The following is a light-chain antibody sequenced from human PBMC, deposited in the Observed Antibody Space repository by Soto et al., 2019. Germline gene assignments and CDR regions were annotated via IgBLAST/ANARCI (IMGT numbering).Light chain of an antibody. Sequence: QSVLTQPPSASGSPGQSVTISCTGTSSDVGGYNYVSWYQQHPGKAPKLMIYEVNKRPSGVPDRFSGSKSGNTASLTVSGLQAEDEADYYCSSYVGSNNPVFGGGTKVTVL. J-gene: IGLJ2*01. CDR1: SSDVGGYNY. V-gene: IGLV2-8*01. CDR3: SSYVGSNNPV. CDR2: EVN.